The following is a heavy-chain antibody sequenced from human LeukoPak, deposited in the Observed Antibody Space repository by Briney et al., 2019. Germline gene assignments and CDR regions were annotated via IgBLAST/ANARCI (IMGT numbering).Heavy chain of an antibody. CDR2: IYHSGST. Sequence: NPSETLSLTCTVFGDSISSYYWSWIRQPPGKGLEWIGYIYHSGSTNYNPSLKSRVTISADTSKDQFSLKLASVTAADAAVYYCATGYSSTWYYFDYWGQGTLVTVSS. J-gene: IGHJ4*02. CDR3: ATGYSSTWYYFDY. CDR1: GDSISSYY. V-gene: IGHV4-59*01. D-gene: IGHD6-13*01.